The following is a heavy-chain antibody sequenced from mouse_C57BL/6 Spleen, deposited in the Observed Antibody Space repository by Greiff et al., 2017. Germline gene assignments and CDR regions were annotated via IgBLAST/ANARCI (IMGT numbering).Heavy chain of an antibody. J-gene: IGHJ4*01. CDR3: ARLITTVVGAMDY. CDR1: GFTFSSYA. D-gene: IGHD1-1*01. CDR2: ISDGGSYT. V-gene: IGHV5-4*03. Sequence: EVKLVESGGGLVKPGGSLKLSCAASGFTFSSYAMSWVRQTPEKRLEWVATISDGGSYTYYPDNVKGRFPISRDNAKNNLYLQMSHLKSEDTAMYYCARLITTVVGAMDYWGQGTSVTVSS.